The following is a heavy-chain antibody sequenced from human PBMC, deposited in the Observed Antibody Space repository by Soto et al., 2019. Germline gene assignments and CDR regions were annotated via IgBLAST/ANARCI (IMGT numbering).Heavy chain of an antibody. CDR2: IYYSGST. Sequence: SETLSLTCTVSGGSISSSSYYWGWIRQPPGKGLEWIGSIYYSGSTYYNPSLKSRVTISVDTSKNQFSLKLSSVTAADTAVYYCATQIGGYFDYWGQGTLVTVSS. D-gene: IGHD3-16*01. V-gene: IGHV4-39*01. J-gene: IGHJ4*02. CDR3: ATQIGGYFDY. CDR1: GGSISSSSYY.